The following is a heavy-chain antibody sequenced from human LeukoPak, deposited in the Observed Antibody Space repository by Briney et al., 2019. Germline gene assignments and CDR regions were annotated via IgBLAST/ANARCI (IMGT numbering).Heavy chain of an antibody. Sequence: GGSLRLSCAASGFTFSSYSMNWVRQAPGKGLEWVSSISSSSSYIYYADSVKGRFTISRDNAKNSLYLQMNSLRAEDTAVYYCARRASYDFWSGYPENWFDPWGQGTLVTVSS. CDR2: ISSSSSYI. CDR3: ARRASYDFWSGYPENWFDP. CDR1: GFTFSSYS. D-gene: IGHD3-3*01. V-gene: IGHV3-21*01. J-gene: IGHJ5*02.